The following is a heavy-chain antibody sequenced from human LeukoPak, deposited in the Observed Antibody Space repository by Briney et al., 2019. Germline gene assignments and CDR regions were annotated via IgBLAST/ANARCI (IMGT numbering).Heavy chain of an antibody. J-gene: IGHJ4*02. Sequence: PGGSLRLSCAASGLTFSSHWMHWVRQAPGKGLVWVSRITNDGSSTTYADSVKGRFTISRDNAKNMLYLQVNSLRAEDTAVYYCARGDYFDDSASPVDYWGQGTLVTVSS. CDR2: ITNDGSST. D-gene: IGHD2/OR15-2a*01. CDR1: GLTFSSHW. CDR3: ARGDYFDDSASPVDY. V-gene: IGHV3-74*01.